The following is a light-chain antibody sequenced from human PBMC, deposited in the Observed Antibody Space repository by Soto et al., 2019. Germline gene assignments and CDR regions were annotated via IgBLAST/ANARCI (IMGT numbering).Light chain of an antibody. CDR2: GNS. J-gene: IGLJ2*01. CDR1: SSNIGAGYD. Sequence: QSVLTQPPSVSGAPGQRVTISCTGSSSNIGAGYDVHWYQQLPGTAPKLLIYGNSNRPSGVPDRFPGSKSGTSASLAITGLQAEDEADYYCPSYDSSLSEVFGGGTKLTVL. CDR3: PSYDSSLSEV. V-gene: IGLV1-40*01.